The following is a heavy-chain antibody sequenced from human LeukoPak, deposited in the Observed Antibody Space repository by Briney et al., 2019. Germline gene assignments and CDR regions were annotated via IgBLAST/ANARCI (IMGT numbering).Heavy chain of an antibody. CDR2: IYSNEHT. CDR1: GDSITSFD. J-gene: IGHJ3*01. Sequence: SETLSLTCSVSGDSITSFDWSWVRQPAGKGLKSIGRIYSNEHTYSNPSLRGRVTISVDKSRNLVSLRLSSVAAADTGVYYCARDRGIGIVESRVAFDLWGQGTMVTVSS. CDR3: ARDRGIGIVESRVAFDL. D-gene: IGHD3-22*01. V-gene: IGHV4-4*07.